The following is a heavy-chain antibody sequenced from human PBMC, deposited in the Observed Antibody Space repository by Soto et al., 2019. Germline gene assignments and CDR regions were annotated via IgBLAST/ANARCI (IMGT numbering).Heavy chain of an antibody. Sequence: PGESLKISCKGSGYSFAGYWITWVRQKQGKGLEWMGRIDPSDSQTYYSPSFRGHVTISVTKSIATVFLQVSSLRASDTAMYYCARQIYDSDTGPNFQYYFDSWGQGTPVTVSS. D-gene: IGHD3-22*01. CDR1: GYSFAGYW. J-gene: IGHJ4*02. V-gene: IGHV5-10-1*01. CDR2: IDPSDSQT. CDR3: ARQIYDSDTGPNFQYYFDS.